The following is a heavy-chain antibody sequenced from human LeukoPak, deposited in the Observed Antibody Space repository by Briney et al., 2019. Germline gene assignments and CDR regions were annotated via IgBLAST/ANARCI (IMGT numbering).Heavy chain of an antibody. CDR2: IYYSGST. V-gene: IGHV4-39*07. J-gene: IGHJ4*02. D-gene: IGHD2-2*01. Sequence: SETLSLTCTVSSGSVSSSGFYWGWIRQPPGKGLEWIGTIYYSGSTNYNPSLKSRVTISVDTSKNQFSLKLSSVTAADTAVYYCARDNCSSTSCRKKFDNWGQGTLVTVS. CDR3: ARDNCSSTSCRKKFDN. CDR1: SGSVSSSGFY.